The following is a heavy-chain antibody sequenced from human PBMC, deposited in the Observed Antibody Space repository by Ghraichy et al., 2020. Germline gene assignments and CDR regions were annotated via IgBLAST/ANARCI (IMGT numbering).Heavy chain of an antibody. CDR2: INGGSITI. CDR1: GFTFSTYS. V-gene: IGHV3-48*04. Sequence: GGSLRLSCAASGFTFSTYSMNWVRQAPGKGLEWVAYINGGSITINYADSVKGRFTISRDNAKNSLYLQMNSLRAEDTAIYCCAREVRSTWTRSNHFYYGMDVWGQGTTVTVSS. CDR3: AREVRSTWTRSNHFYYGMDV. D-gene: IGHD4-11*01. J-gene: IGHJ6*02.